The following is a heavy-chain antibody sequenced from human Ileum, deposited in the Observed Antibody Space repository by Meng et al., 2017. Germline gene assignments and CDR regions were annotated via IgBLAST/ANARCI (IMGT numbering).Heavy chain of an antibody. CDR3: TARLVTTNDY. Sequence: GESLKIPCAASGFTFSNVWMNWVRQAPGKGLEWVGRVKTKREGGLTDDAAPSKGKFTISRDDSKSTLYLQMNNLKTEDTAVYYCTARLVTTNDYWGQGTLVTVSS. CDR2: VKTKREGGLT. CDR1: GFTFSNVW. J-gene: IGHJ4*02. D-gene: IGHD2-21*02. V-gene: IGHV3-15*01.